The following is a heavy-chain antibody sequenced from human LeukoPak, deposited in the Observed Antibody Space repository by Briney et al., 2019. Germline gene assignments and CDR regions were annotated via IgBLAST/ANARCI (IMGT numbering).Heavy chain of an antibody. CDR1: GYTFTSYD. D-gene: IGHD1-26*01. V-gene: IGHV1-8*01. J-gene: IGHJ4*02. Sequence: ASVKVSCKASGYTFTSYDINWVRQATGQGLEWMGWMNPNSGNTGYAQKFQGRVTMTRNTSISTAYMELSRLRSDDTAVYYCARGSIVGVTYFDYWGQGTLVTVSS. CDR2: MNPNSGNT. CDR3: ARGSIVGVTYFDY.